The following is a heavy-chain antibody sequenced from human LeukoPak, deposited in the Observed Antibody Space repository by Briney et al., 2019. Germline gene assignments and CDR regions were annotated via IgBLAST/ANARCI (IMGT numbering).Heavy chain of an antibody. CDR2: IKPSGGST. J-gene: IGHJ3*02. V-gene: IGHV1-46*01. CDR3: ARGRMTTVTFDAFDI. CDR1: GYTFTSYY. Sequence: ASVKVSCKASGYTFTSYYIHWVRQAPGQGLEWMGIIKPSGGSTSYAQKFQGRATMARDTSTSTVYMELSSLRSQDTAVYYCARGRMTTVTFDAFDIWGQGTMVTVSS. D-gene: IGHD4-17*01.